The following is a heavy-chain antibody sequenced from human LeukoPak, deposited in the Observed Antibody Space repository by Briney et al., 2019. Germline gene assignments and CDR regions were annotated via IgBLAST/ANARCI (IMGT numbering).Heavy chain of an antibody. D-gene: IGHD1-26*01. CDR2: IWSDGSNK. V-gene: IGHV3-33*01. CDR1: GFTFSSYG. CDR3: ARASGSFDY. J-gene: IGHJ4*02. Sequence: GGSLRLSCEASGFTFSSYGIHWVRQAPGKGLEWVAVIWSDGSNKYYADSVKGRFTISRDNSKDTPYLQLNSLRVEDTAVYYCARASGSFDYWGQGTLVSVSS.